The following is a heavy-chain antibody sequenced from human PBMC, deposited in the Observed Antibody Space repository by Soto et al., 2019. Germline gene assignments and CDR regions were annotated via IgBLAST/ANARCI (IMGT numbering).Heavy chain of an antibody. D-gene: IGHD1-7*01. CDR3: ARVKGDDWNYYYYYGMAV. J-gene: IGHJ6*02. CDR1: GYTFTSYG. Sequence: QVQLVQSGAEVKKPGASVKVSCKASGYTFTSYGISWVRQAPGQGLEWMGWISAYNGNTNYAQKLQGRVTMTTDTXTXPXXRERRSLRSDDTAVYYCARVKGDDWNYYYYYGMAVWGQGTTVTVSS. CDR2: ISAYNGNT. V-gene: IGHV1-18*01.